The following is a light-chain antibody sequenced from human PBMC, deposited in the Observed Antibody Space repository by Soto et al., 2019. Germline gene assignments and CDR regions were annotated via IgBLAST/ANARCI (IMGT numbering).Light chain of an antibody. CDR3: QQYASSWT. J-gene: IGKJ1*01. Sequence: EIVLTQSPGTLSLSPGERATLSCRASQSVSSNHSAWYQQKPGQAPRLLMYGASSRATGIPDRFSGSGSGTDFTLTISRLGPEDFAVYYCQQYASSWTFGQGTKVEIK. CDR2: GAS. V-gene: IGKV3-20*01. CDR1: QSVSSNH.